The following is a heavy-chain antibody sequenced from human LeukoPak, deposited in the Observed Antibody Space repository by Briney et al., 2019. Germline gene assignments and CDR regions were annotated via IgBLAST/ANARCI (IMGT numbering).Heavy chain of an antibody. V-gene: IGHV1-8*01. J-gene: IGHJ3*02. CDR2: MNPNSVNT. Sequence: GASVKVSCKASGYTFTSYDINWVRQATGQGLEWMGWMNPNSVNTGYAQKFQGRVTMTRNTSISTAYMELSSLRSEDTAVYYCARVPNDYCSGGSCYRDAFDIWGQGTMVTVSS. CDR3: ARVPNDYCSGGSCYRDAFDI. CDR1: GYTFTSYD. D-gene: IGHD2-15*01.